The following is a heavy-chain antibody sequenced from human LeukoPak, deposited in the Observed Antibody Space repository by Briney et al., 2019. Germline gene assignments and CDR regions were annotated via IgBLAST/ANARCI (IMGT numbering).Heavy chain of an antibody. CDR3: ARGEIVGATPSAFDI. V-gene: IGHV1-69*04. CDR1: GGTFSSYA. Sequence: GASVKVSCKASGGTFSSYAISWVRQAPGQGLEWMGRIIPILGIANYAQKFQGRVTITADKSTSTAYMELSSLRSEDTAVYYCARGEIVGATPSAFDIWGQGTMVTVSS. J-gene: IGHJ3*02. CDR2: IIPILGIA. D-gene: IGHD1-26*01.